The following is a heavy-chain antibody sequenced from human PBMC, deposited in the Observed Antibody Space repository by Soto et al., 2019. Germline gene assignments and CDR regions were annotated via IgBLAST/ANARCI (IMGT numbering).Heavy chain of an antibody. CDR2: IYHSGST. CDR1: GGSISSSNW. D-gene: IGHD3-10*01. V-gene: IGHV4-4*02. J-gene: IGHJ6*02. CDR3: ARAAQLPYYYGSGSRYYYYGMDV. Sequence: SETLSLTCAVSGGSISSSNWWSWVRQPPGKGLEWIGEIYHSGSTNYNPSLKSRVTISVDKSKNQFSLKLSSVTAADTAVYHCARAAQLPYYYGSGSRYYYYGMDVWGQGTTVTVS.